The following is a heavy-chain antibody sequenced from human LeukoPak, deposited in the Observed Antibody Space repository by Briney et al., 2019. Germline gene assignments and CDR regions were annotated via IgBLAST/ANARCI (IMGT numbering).Heavy chain of an antibody. D-gene: IGHD3-10*01. CDR3: ARARAHYGSGSYYNIDTAYFYYYYMDV. CDR1: GFTFSSYG. Sequence: GGSLRLSCAASGFTFSSYGMHWVRQAPGKGLEWVAFIRYDGSNKYYADSVKGRFTISRDNSKNTLYLQMNSLRAEDTAVYYCARARAHYGSGSYYNIDTAYFYYYYMDVWGKGTTVTVSS. J-gene: IGHJ6*03. V-gene: IGHV3-30*02. CDR2: IRYDGSNK.